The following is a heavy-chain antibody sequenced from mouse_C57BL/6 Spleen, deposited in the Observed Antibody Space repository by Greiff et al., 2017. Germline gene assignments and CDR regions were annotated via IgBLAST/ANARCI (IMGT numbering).Heavy chain of an antibody. CDR2: ISDGGSYT. CDR1: GFTFSSYA. J-gene: IGHJ3*01. CDR3: ARDHYYGSWGFAY. Sequence: EVQGVESGGGLVKPGGSLKLSCAASGFTFSSYAMSWVRQTPEKRLEWVATISDGGSYTYYPDNVKGRFTISRDNAKNNLYLQMSHLKSEDTAMYYCARDHYYGSWGFAYWGQGTLVTVSA. V-gene: IGHV5-4*01. D-gene: IGHD1-2*01.